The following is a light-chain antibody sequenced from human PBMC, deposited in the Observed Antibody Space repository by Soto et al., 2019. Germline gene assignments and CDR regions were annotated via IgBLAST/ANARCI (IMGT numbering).Light chain of an antibody. Sequence: TQSPARLSLSLEQTVTITRVGSQRIITYLPWYQHRPGQPSKLLIYDAPNLATGTPVRFSGGGSGTDSTRATSTVEPDDFTLDHPEHPDNYSPHHGGRSQVTFSQGTKVDIK. J-gene: IGKJ1*01. CDR3: EHPDNYSPHHGGRSQVT. CDR1: QRIITY. CDR2: DAP. V-gene: IGKV3-11*01.